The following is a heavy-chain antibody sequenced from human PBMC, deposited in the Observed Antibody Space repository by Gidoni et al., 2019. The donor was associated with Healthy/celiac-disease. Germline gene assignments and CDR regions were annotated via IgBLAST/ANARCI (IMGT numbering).Heavy chain of an antibody. J-gene: IGHJ4*02. V-gene: IGHV3-48*02. CDR3: ARDTILYDYSNSDPFDY. CDR1: GFAFRRYS. CDR2: ISSSSSTI. D-gene: IGHD4-4*01. Sequence: EVQLVESGGGLVQPGGSLRLPCAASGFAFRRYSMNWVRQAPGQGLEWVSCISSSSSTIYCADSVKGRFTIARDNAKNSLYLQMNSLRDEDTAVYYCARDTILYDYSNSDPFDYWGQGTLVTVSS.